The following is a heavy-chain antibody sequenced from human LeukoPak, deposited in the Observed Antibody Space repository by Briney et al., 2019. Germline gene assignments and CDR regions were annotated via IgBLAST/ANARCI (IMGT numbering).Heavy chain of an antibody. CDR1: GFTFSDYS. CDR3: ARVWGLAVAGGEIEY. V-gene: IGHV3-48*02. CDR2: ISSSSSTI. Sequence: PGGSLRLSCAASGFTFSDYSMNWVRQAPGKGLEWVSYISSSSSTIQYAHSVTGRFTISRDNAKNSLYLQMNSLRDEDTAVYYCARVWGLAVAGGEIEYWGQGTLVTVSS. D-gene: IGHD6-13*01. J-gene: IGHJ4*02.